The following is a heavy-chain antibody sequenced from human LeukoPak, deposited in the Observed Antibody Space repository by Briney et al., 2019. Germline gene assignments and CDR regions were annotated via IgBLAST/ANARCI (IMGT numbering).Heavy chain of an antibody. J-gene: IGHJ3*02. CDR3: ARDKAVMAFDI. D-gene: IGHD4-11*01. Sequence: GGSLRLSCSASGFTFKSYAMHWVRQAPGKGLEWVAVIWYDGSNKYYADSVKGRFTISRDNSKNTLYLQMNSLRAEDTAVYYCARDKAVMAFDIWGQGTMVTVSS. CDR1: GFTFKSYA. CDR2: IWYDGSNK. V-gene: IGHV3-33*08.